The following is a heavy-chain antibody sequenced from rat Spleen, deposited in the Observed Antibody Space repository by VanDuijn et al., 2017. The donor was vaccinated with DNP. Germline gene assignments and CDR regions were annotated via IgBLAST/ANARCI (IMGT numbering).Heavy chain of an antibody. CDR3: TRDDSGPYY. D-gene: IGHD1-1*01. Sequence: QVQLKESGPDLVQPSQTLSLTCTVSGFSLTRNSVHWVRQPPGKGLEWVGAIWGGGTTDYNSVLESRLSINRDTSKSQVFLKMNSLQTEDTAIYFCTRDDSGPYYWGQGVMVTVSS. CDR2: IWGGGTT. V-gene: IGHV2-1*01. J-gene: IGHJ2*01. CDR1: GFSLTRNS.